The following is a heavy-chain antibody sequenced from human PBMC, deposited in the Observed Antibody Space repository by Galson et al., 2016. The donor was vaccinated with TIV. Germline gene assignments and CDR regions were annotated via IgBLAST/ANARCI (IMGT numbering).Heavy chain of an antibody. Sequence: LSLTCTVSGDSISSLYWSWIRQPAGKGLEWIGRIYTGGRSNYNPSLKSRVTMSLDTSKNQFSLQLPSATAADTTVYYCARYFSGYSGWYFGLWGRGTLVTVSS. CDR1: GDSISSLY. J-gene: IGHJ2*01. CDR3: ARYFSGYSGWYFGL. CDR2: IYTGGRS. D-gene: IGHD5-12*01. V-gene: IGHV4-4*07.